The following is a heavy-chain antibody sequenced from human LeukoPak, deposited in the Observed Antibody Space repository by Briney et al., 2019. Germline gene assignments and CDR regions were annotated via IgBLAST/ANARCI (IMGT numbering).Heavy chain of an antibody. V-gene: IGHV4-61*05. CDR2: IYHSGST. D-gene: IGHD5-12*01. Sequence: SETLSLTCSVSGGSFDNSDYYWSWLRQPPGKELEWIGHIYHSGSTIYNPSLKSRVTISVDKSKNQFSLKLSSVTAADTAVYYCARGKVATAVDYWGQGTLVTVSS. CDR3: ARGKVATAVDY. CDR1: GGSFDNSDYY. J-gene: IGHJ4*02.